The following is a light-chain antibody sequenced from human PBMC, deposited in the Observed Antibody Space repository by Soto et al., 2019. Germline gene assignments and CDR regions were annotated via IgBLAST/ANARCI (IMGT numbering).Light chain of an antibody. CDR2: GAS. CDR3: QQYYTWPIT. V-gene: IGKV3-15*01. CDR1: QGVSRK. J-gene: IGKJ4*01. Sequence: EIVMTQSPATLSVAPGERVTLSCRASQGVSRKLAWYQHKSGQAPRLLISGASTVSTDIPARFSGSGSGTEFTLTISSLQSEDCAIYYCQQYYTWPITFGGGTKVEIK.